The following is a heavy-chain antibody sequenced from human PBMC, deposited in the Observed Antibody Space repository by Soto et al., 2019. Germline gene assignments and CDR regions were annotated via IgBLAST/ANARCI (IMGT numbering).Heavy chain of an antibody. V-gene: IGHV3-74*01. Sequence: EVQLVESGGGLVQPGGSLRLSCAVSGFTFSSFWMHWVRQAPGEGLLWVSRINTDGSSTSYADSVKGRFTISRDNAKNTLYLRMNSLRVEDTAMYYCAKRGVDTFGLSYWGQGTLVTVSS. CDR2: INTDGSST. D-gene: IGHD3-10*01. CDR1: GFTFSSFW. J-gene: IGHJ4*02. CDR3: AKRGVDTFGLSY.